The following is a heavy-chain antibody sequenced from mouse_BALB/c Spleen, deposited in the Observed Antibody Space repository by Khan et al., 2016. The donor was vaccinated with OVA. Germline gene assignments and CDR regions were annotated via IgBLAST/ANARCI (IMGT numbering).Heavy chain of an antibody. CDR1: GYSITSGYG. J-gene: IGHJ2*01. V-gene: IGHV3-2*02. D-gene: IGHD3-2*02. CDR2: ISYSGST. CDR3: ARKARIKY. Sequence: QLEESGPGLVKPSQSLSLTCTVTGYSITSGYGWNWIRQFPGNKLEWMGYISYSGSTNYNPSLKSRISITRDTSKNQFFLQFNSVTTEDTATYYCARKARIKYWGQGTTLTVSS.